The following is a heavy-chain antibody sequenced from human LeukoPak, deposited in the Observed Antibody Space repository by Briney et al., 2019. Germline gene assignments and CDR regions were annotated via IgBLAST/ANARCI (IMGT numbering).Heavy chain of an antibody. CDR2: IYYSGST. D-gene: IGHD1-26*01. CDR1: GGSISSSSYY. CDR3: ARPAYSGSYPFDY. V-gene: IGHV4-39*01. J-gene: IGHJ4*02. Sequence: SETLTLTCTVSGGSISSSSYYWGWIRQPPGKGLEWIGSIYYSGSTYYNPSLKSRVTISVDTSKNQFSLKLSSVTAADTAVYYCARPAYSGSYPFDYWGQGTLVTVSS.